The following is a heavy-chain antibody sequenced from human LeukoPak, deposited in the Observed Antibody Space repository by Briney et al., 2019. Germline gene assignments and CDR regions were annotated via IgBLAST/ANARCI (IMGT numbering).Heavy chain of an antibody. CDR1: GGSISSYY. D-gene: IGHD6-13*01. J-gene: IGHJ4*02. CDR2: IYYSGST. CDR3: ARGGGQQLGPIDY. Sequence: SETLSLTCTVSGGSISSYYWSWIRQPPGKGLEWIGYIYYSGSTNYNPSLKSRVTISVDTSKNQFSLKLSSVTAADTAVYYCARGGGQQLGPIDYWGQGTLVTVSS. V-gene: IGHV4-59*01.